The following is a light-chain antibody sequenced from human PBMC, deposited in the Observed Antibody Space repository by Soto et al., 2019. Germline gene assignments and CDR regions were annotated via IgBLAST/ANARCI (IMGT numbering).Light chain of an antibody. J-gene: IGKJ1*01. Sequence: IQMTHSPSTLSASVGDRVSITCRASQSVSSWLAWYQQKPGKAPKLLIYDASGLESGVPSRFSGSGSGTEFTLTISSLQPDDFATYYCQQYNSYSQTFGQGTKVDIK. V-gene: IGKV1-5*01. CDR2: DAS. CDR1: QSVSSW. CDR3: QQYNSYSQT.